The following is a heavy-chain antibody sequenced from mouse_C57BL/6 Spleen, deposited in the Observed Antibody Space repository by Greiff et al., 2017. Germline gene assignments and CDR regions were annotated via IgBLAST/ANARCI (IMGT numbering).Heavy chain of an antibody. CDR2: LFPGSGST. Sequence: QVQLQQSGPELVRPGASVKISCKAPGYTFTSHWMQWVRQRPGQGLEWIGELFPGSGSTYYNEKFKCKATLTVDTYSSTAYMQLSRRTYEDSAFYFGARGSSGYLYAMAYWGQGTSVTVSS. J-gene: IGHJ4*01. D-gene: IGHD3-2*02. CDR1: GYTFTSHW. CDR3: ARGSSGYLYAMAY. V-gene: IGHV1-56*01.